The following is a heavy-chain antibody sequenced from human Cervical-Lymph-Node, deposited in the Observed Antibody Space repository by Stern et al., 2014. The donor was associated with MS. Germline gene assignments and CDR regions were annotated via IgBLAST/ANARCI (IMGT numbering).Heavy chain of an antibody. CDR3: ARDINYGDLDY. V-gene: IGHV3-30*04. J-gene: IGHJ4*02. D-gene: IGHD2-21*02. CDR2: ISFDGGEQ. Sequence: QVQLVESGGGVVQPGRSLRLSCVASGLTFSGHAMHWVRQAPGKGLEWVALISFDGGEQYYADSVKGRFTISRDDSKNTLYLQMNTLGPDDTAIYYCARDINYGDLDYWGQGSLVTVS. CDR1: GLTFSGHA.